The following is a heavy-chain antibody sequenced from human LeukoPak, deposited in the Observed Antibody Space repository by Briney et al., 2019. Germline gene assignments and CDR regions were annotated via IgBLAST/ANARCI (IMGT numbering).Heavy chain of an antibody. CDR2: IIPIFGTA. CDR1: GGTFSSYA. CDR3: ATSLDILTGYNDY. J-gene: IGHJ4*02. V-gene: IGHV1-69*05. D-gene: IGHD3-9*01. Sequence: SVKLSCKASGGTFSSYAISWVRQAPGQGLEWMGRIIPIFGTANYAQKFQGRVTITTDESTSTAYMELSSLRSEDTAVYYCATSLDILTGYNDYWGQGTLVTVSS.